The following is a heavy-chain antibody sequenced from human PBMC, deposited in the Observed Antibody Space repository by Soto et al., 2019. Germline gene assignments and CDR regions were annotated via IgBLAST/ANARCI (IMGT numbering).Heavy chain of an antibody. Sequence: QVQLVESGGGVVQPGRSLRLSCAASGFTFSSYGMHWVRQAPGKGLEWVAVIWYDGSNKYYADSVKGRFTISRDNSKKTLYLQMTSLRAEDTAVYYCARDTARAMVRIYYGMDVWGQGTTVTVSS. J-gene: IGHJ6*02. D-gene: IGHD3-10*01. CDR2: IWYDGSNK. V-gene: IGHV3-33*01. CDR1: GFTFSSYG. CDR3: ARDTARAMVRIYYGMDV.